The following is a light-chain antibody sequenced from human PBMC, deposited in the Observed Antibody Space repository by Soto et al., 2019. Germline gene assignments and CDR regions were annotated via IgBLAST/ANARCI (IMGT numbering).Light chain of an antibody. CDR2: SND. V-gene: IGLV1-44*01. J-gene: IGLJ2*01. Sequence: QSVVTQPPSASGTPGQRVTMSCSGSSPNIGSNTVNWYQQLPGTAPKVLIYSNDQRPSGVPDRFSGSKSGTSASLAISGLQSEDEADYYCAAWDDSLKVVVFGGGTQLTVL. CDR3: AAWDDSLKVVV. CDR1: SPNIGSNT.